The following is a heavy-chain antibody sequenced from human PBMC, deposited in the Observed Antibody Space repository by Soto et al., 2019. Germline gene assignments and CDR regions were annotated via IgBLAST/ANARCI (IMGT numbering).Heavy chain of an antibody. D-gene: IGHD3-22*01. J-gene: IGHJ2*01. V-gene: IGHV3-13*04. CDR1: GFTFSSYD. CDR3: ARVPLGYYDSSGYSMGYGNWYFDL. CDR2: IGTAGDT. Sequence: EVQLVESGGGLVQPGGSLRLSCAASGFTFSSYDMHWVRQATGKGLEWVSAIGTAGDTYYPGSVKGRFTISRENAKNSLXXQXNXXRAGDTAVYYCARVPLGYYDSSGYSMGYGNWYFDLWGRGTLVTVSS.